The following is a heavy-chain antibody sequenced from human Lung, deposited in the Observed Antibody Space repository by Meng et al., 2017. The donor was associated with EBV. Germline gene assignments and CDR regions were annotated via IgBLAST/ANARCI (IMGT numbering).Heavy chain of an antibody. CDR3: ARAPYGSGVDY. J-gene: IGHJ4*02. V-gene: IGHV4-34*01. Sequence: QVGAGLLKPSETLSLTCAGYGGSFSTYHGSWLRQSPGKGLAWIGEINHGGSTNYNPSLKSRVTISVVTSKNQFSLKLSSVTAADTAVYYCARAPYGSGVDYWGQGTLVTVSS. D-gene: IGHD3-10*01. CDR2: INHGGST. CDR1: GGSFSTYH.